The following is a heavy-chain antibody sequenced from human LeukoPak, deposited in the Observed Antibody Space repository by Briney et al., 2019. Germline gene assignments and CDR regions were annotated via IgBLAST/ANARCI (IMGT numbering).Heavy chain of an antibody. CDR3: ARLVRRRTWFDP. Sequence: GGSLRLSCAASGFTFSSYGMHWVRQAPGKGLEWVAVIWFDGSNKYYADSVKGRFTISRDNSKNTVYLQMNSLRAEDTAVYYCARLVRRRTWFDPWGREPWSPSPQ. CDR2: IWFDGSNK. CDR1: GFTFSSYG. J-gene: IGHJ5*02. D-gene: IGHD6-6*01. V-gene: IGHV3-33*01.